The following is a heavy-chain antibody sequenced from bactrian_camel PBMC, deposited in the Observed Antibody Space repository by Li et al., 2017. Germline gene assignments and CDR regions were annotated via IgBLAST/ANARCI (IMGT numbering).Heavy chain of an antibody. V-gene: IGHV3S40*01. CDR1: GFTFSTYG. CDR2: IASDGQTT. CDR3: AASEEESGGNCYTFFWLIASESNS. Sequence: VQLVESGGGLVQPGGSLKLSCAASGFTFSTYGMSWVRQAPGKGLEWVSAIASDGQTTAYADSVKGRFNISEDPAKNTVYLQMNNLKPDDTGMYYCAASEEESGGNCYTFFWLIASESNSWGQGTQVTVS. D-gene: IGHD2*01. J-gene: IGHJ4*01.